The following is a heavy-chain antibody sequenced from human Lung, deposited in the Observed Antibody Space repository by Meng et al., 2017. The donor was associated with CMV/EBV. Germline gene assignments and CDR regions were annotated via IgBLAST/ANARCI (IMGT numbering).Heavy chain of an antibody. V-gene: IGHV3-53*01. Sequence: GEXXKISCAASGFIVRNNYMSWVRQAPGKGLEWVSVIYSDGYTYYADSVKGRFTISRDNSKDTLYLQMNSLRAEDTAVYYCAREGYCSSTTCSSYYYYGMDVWGQGXTVTVSS. D-gene: IGHD2-2*01. CDR3: AREGYCSSTTCSSYYYYGMDV. J-gene: IGHJ6*02. CDR2: IYSDGYT. CDR1: GFIVRNNY.